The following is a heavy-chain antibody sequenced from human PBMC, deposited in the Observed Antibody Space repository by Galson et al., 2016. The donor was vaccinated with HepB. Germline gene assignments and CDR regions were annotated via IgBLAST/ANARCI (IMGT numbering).Heavy chain of an antibody. CDR1: GFTFNNYA. CDR3: AKVTTVSTSLSNYAMDV. CDR2: ISGSGGST. V-gene: IGHV3-23*01. J-gene: IGHJ6*02. D-gene: IGHD4-17*01. Sequence: SLRLSCAASGFTFNNYAMSWVRQAPGKGLEWVSSISGSGGSTYYADSVKGRFTISRDNSNNTLYVQMSGLRGEDTAIYYCAKVTTVSTSLSNYAMDVWGQGTTVTVSS.